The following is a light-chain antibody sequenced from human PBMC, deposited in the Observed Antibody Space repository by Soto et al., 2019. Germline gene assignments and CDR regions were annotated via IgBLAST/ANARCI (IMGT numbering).Light chain of an antibody. V-gene: IGLV1-51*01. CDR2: DNN. CDR1: SSNVGNNY. CDR3: GAWDSSLMGVV. Sequence: QSALTQPPSVSAAPGQKVTISCSGSSSNVGNNYVSWYQQLPGTAPKLLIYDNNKRPSGIPDRFSGSKSATSATLDITALQTGDEADYYCGAWDSSLMGVVFGGGTNLTVL. J-gene: IGLJ2*01.